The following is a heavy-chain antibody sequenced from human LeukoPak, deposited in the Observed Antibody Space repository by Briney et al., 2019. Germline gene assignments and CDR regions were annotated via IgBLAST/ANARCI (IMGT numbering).Heavy chain of an antibody. CDR2: INSDGSST. D-gene: IGHD3-3*01. CDR3: ARAGGFLEWLLADYFDY. CDR1: GFTFISYW. V-gene: IGHV3-74*01. Sequence: AGGSLRLSCAASGFTFISYWMHWVRQAPGKGLVWVSRINSDGSSTSYADSVKGRFTISTDNAKNTLYLQMNSLRAKDTAVYYCARAGGFLEWLLADYFDYWGQGTLVTVSS. J-gene: IGHJ4*02.